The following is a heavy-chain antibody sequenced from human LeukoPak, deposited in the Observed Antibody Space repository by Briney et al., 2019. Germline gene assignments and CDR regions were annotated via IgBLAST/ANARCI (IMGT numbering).Heavy chain of an antibody. CDR1: GYXFTGYG. CDR2: ISGYNDNT. CDR3: ARDGTSTDDY. J-gene: IGHJ4*02. D-gene: IGHD1-7*01. V-gene: IGHV1-18*04. Sequence: GASVKVSCKASGYXFTGYGMNWVRQAPGQGLEWMGWISGYNDNTNYAKKFQGRVTLTTDTPTSTAYMELRSLGSDDTAVYYCARDGTSTDDYWGQGTLVTVSS.